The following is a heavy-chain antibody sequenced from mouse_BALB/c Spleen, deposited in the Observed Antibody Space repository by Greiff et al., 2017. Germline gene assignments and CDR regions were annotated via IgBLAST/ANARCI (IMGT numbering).Heavy chain of an antibody. CDR1: GYAFTNYL. J-gene: IGHJ4*01. CDR2: INPGSGGT. V-gene: IGHV1-54*01. CDR3: ARRGYYAMDY. Sequence: VQLQQSGAELVRPGTSVKVSCKASGYAFTNYLIEWVKQRPGQGLEWIGVINPGSGGTNYNEKFKGKATLTADKSSSTAYMQLSSLTSDDSAVYFCARRGYYAMDYWGQGASVTVSS.